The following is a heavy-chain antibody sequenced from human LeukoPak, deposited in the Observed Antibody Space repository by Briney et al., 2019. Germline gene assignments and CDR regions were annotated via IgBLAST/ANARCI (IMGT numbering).Heavy chain of an antibody. CDR1: GYSFTSYW. J-gene: IGHJ4*02. V-gene: IGHV5-51*01. CDR2: IYPGDSDT. D-gene: IGHD3-22*01. CDR3: ARRTSYYYDSSGYYYYDY. Sequence: GESLKISCKGSGYSFTSYWIGWVRQMPGKRLEWMGIIYPGDSDTRYSPSFQGQVTISADKSISTAYLQWSSLKASDTAMYYCARRTSYYYDSSGYYYYDYWGQGTLVTVSS.